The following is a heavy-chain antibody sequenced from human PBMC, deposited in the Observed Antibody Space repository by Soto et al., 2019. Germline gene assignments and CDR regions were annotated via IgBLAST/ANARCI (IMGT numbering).Heavy chain of an antibody. J-gene: IGHJ3*01. CDR1: GLTVSGKKY. CDR2: LYDVDGS. CDR3: ASWHEREHAYDV. V-gene: IGHV3-53*01. Sequence: GSLRLSCAAFGLTVSGKKYVAWVRQAPGKGLEWVSALYDVDGSFYADSVKGRFTTSSDSSKTTVYLQMNGLRPDDTAVYYCASWHEREHAYDVWGQGTTVTVSS. D-gene: IGHD1-1*01.